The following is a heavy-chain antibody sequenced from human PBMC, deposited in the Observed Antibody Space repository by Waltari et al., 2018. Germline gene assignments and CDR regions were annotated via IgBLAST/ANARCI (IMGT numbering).Heavy chain of an antibody. Sequence: QLVESGGGVVQPGRSLRLSCAASGFTFSRFGMHWVRQAPGKGWEWVAVIWHDGSNEYYVDSVKGRFTISRDNSKNTLYLQMNSLRAEDSAVYYCASQSTTLFDYWGQGTLVTVSS. CDR1: GFTFSRFG. J-gene: IGHJ4*02. V-gene: IGHV3-33*01. CDR3: ASQSTTLFDY. CDR2: IWHDGSNE. D-gene: IGHD2-15*01.